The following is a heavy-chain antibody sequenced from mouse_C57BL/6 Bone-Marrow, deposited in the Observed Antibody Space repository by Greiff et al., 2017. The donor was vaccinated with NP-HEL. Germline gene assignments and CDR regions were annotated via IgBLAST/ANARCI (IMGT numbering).Heavy chain of an antibody. CDR3: ASNYYGSSYPYYAMDY. V-gene: IGHV1-55*01. D-gene: IGHD1-1*01. CDR1: GYTFTSYW. CDR2: IYPGSGST. Sequence: VQLQQPGAELVKPGASVKMSCKASGYTFTSYWITWVKQRPGQGLEWIGDIYPGSGSTNYNEKFKSKATLTVDTSSSTAYMQLSSLTSEDSAVYYCASNYYGSSYPYYAMDYWGQGTSVTVSS. J-gene: IGHJ4*01.